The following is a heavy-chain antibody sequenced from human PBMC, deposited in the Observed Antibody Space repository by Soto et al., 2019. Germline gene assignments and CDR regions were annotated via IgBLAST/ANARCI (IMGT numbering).Heavy chain of an antibody. J-gene: IGHJ5*02. D-gene: IGHD6-13*01. CDR1: GYTFTSYG. V-gene: IGHV1-3*01. CDR3: VRRHVSATGIDWFDP. Sequence: ASVKVSCKASGYTFTSYGMHWVRQATGQRLEWMGWINAANADTKYSPKFQGRVTITRDTSASTAYMELSSLRSEDMAVYYCVRRHVSATGIDWFDPWGQGTLGTVAA. CDR2: INAANADT.